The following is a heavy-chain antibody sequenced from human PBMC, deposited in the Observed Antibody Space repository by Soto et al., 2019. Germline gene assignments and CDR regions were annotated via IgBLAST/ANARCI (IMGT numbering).Heavy chain of an antibody. Sequence: LSLTCTVSGGSISSYYWSWIRQPPGKGLEWIGYIYYSGSTNYNPSLKSRVTISVDTSKNQFSLKLSSVTAADTAVYYCARTTGPELGDNIDSSGRYGAFDIWGQGTMVTVSS. CDR2: IYYSGST. CDR3: ARTTGPELGDNIDSSGRYGAFDI. V-gene: IGHV4-59*01. J-gene: IGHJ3*02. CDR1: GGSISSYY. D-gene: IGHD3-22*01.